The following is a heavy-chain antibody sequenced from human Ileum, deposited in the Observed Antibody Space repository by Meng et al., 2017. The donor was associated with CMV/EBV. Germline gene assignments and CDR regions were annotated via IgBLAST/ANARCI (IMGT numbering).Heavy chain of an antibody. CDR3: GRAGARGVPVDM. J-gene: IGHJ4*02. D-gene: IGHD3-10*01. Sequence: QMQCQEPGPGLVRPSEARSLTCIVSGDSISVYHWTWIRKPAGKGLEWIGRLRTSGTTDHNPSLKSRVTLSIDTSKNQFSLKLNSVTAADTAVYYCGRAGARGVPVDMWGQGTLVTVSS. CDR1: GDSISVYH. CDR2: LRTSGTT. V-gene: IGHV4-4*07.